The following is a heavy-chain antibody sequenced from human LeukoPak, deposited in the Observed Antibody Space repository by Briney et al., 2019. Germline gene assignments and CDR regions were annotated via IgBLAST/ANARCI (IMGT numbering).Heavy chain of an antibody. CDR3: ARDGFVGAADY. CDR1: QFIFSGYW. CDR2: IKQDGSEK. D-gene: IGHD6-13*01. V-gene: IGHV3-7*01. J-gene: IGHJ4*02. Sequence: GGSLRLSCAASQFIFSGYWMNWVRQAPGKGLEWVANIKQDGSEKQYVDSVRGRFTISRDNAKNSLYLQMNSLRVEDTAVYYCARDGFVGAADYCGQGTLVTVSS.